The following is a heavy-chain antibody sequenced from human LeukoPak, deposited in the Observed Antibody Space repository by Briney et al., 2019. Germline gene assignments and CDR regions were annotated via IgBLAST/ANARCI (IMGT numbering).Heavy chain of an antibody. V-gene: IGHV4-34*01. CDR3: ARYLVWGSYRALDY. J-gene: IGHJ4*02. CDR1: GGSFSGYY. CDR2: INHSGST. D-gene: IGHD3-16*02. Sequence: PSETLSLTCAVYGGSFSGYYWSWIRQPPGKGLEWIGEINHSGSTNYNPSLKSRVTISVDTSKNQFSLKLSSVTAADTAVYYCARYLVWGSYRALDYWGQGTLVAVSS.